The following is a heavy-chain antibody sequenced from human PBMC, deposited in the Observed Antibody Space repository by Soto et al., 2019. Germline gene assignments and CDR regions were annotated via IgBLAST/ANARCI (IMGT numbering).Heavy chain of an antibody. Sequence: SETLGLTCAVYGGSFSGYYGSWIRQPPGKGLEWIGEINHSGSTNYNPSLKSRVTISVDTSKNQFSLKLSSVTAADTAVYYCANGRDDFWSGYEDDAFDIWGQGTMVTVSS. CDR2: INHSGST. D-gene: IGHD3-3*01. CDR3: ANGRDDFWSGYEDDAFDI. CDR1: GGSFSGYY. J-gene: IGHJ3*02. V-gene: IGHV4-34*01.